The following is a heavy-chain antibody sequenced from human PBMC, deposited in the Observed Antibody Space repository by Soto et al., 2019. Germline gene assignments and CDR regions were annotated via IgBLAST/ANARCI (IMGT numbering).Heavy chain of an antibody. Sequence: QITFEESGPTLVKPKQTLALTCTFSGFSVTSDGVGVGWIRQAPGKALEWLAVIFWDDDKRYSPSLESRLSIARDTPKDQVFLTMTNMESVDTATYYCALLNDGDYTFWGQGTRVTVSS. D-gene: IGHD4-17*01. CDR1: GFSVTSDGVG. CDR3: ALLNDGDYTF. CDR2: IFWDDDK. J-gene: IGHJ4*02. V-gene: IGHV2-5*02.